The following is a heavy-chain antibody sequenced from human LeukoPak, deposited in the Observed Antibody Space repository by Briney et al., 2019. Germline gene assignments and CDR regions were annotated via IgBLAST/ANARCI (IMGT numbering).Heavy chain of an antibody. CDR2: INHSGST. J-gene: IGHJ4*02. CDR3: ARHEKSSGWYYDY. Sequence: PSETLPLTCAVYGGSFSGYYWSWIRQPPGKGLEWIGEINHSGSTNYNPSLKSRVTISVDTSRNQFSLKLSSVTAADTAVYYCARHEKSSGWYYDYWGQGTLDTVSS. V-gene: IGHV4-34*01. CDR1: GGSFSGYY. D-gene: IGHD6-19*01.